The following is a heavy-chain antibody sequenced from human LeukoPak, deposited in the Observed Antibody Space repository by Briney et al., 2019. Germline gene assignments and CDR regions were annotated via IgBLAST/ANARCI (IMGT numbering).Heavy chain of an antibody. V-gene: IGHV3-23*01. CDR3: AKRGGTELFYYYYYMGV. J-gene: IGHJ6*03. CDR2: ISRSGGTT. D-gene: IGHD3-10*01. Sequence: GALRLSCAASGFTFSSYDMTWVRQTPGKGLEWVALISRSGGTTYYADSVKGRFTISRDNSKNTLYLQMNSLRAEDTAEYYCAKRGGTELFYYYYYMGVWGKGTTVTVSS. CDR1: GFTFSSYD.